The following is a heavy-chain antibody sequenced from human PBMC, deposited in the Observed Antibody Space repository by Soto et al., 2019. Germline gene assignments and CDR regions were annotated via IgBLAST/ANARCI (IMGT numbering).Heavy chain of an antibody. V-gene: IGHV1-69*06. CDR3: ARGIVVAVAATQGYYYYGMDV. CDR2: IIPIFGTA. Sequence: AASVKVSCKASGGTFSSYAISWVRQAPGQGLEWMGGIIPIFGTANYAQKFQGRVTITADKSTSTAYMELSSLRSEDTAVYYCARGIVVAVAATQGYYYYGMDVWGQGTTVTVSS. J-gene: IGHJ6*02. CDR1: GGTFSSYA. D-gene: IGHD2-15*01.